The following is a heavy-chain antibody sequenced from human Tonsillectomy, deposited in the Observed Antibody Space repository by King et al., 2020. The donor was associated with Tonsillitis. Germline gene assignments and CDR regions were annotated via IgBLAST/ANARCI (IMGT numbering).Heavy chain of an antibody. V-gene: IGHV4-34*01. Sequence: VQLQQWGAGLLKSSETLSLTCAVYGVSFSGYYWSWIRQSPGKGLEWVGEITHSGRTKHNPSPKSGVTTSVDTPKNQFSLKLSSVRAADTAVYYCARGYSDILSGYYSPFDYWGQGTLVTVSS. CDR2: ITHSGRT. D-gene: IGHD3-9*01. CDR3: ARGYSDILSGYYSPFDY. J-gene: IGHJ4*02. CDR1: GVSFSGYY.